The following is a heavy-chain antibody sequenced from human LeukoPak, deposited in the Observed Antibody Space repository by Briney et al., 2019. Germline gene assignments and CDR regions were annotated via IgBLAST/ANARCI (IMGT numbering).Heavy chain of an antibody. Sequence: AETLSLTCTVSGCSISSYYWSWIRQPPGKGLGWIAYIYTSGSTNYNPSHKSRVPISVDTSQKQFPLKLRPVTRADPAVYYRARKEDDWFDPWGQGPLVTVSS. CDR1: GCSISSYY. D-gene: IGHD2-15*01. V-gene: IGHV4-4*09. J-gene: IGHJ5*02. CDR2: IYTSGST. CDR3: ARKEDDWFDP.